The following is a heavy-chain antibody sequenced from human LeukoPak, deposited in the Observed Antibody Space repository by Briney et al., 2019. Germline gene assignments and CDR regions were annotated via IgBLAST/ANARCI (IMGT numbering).Heavy chain of an antibody. CDR2: GDCSGGT. J-gene: IGHJ4*02. Sequence: PSETLSLTCSVSGDSFSSVTDYWAWIRQPPGKGLEWIASGDCSGGTYYNPSLESRVAISADMSKKQISLKLTSVTGADTAVYYCAGERGEEYSSGWYKTNFFDNWGQGIRVTVSS. CDR1: GDSFSSVTDY. D-gene: IGHD6-19*01. V-gene: IGHV4-39*07. CDR3: AGERGEEYSSGWYKTNFFDN.